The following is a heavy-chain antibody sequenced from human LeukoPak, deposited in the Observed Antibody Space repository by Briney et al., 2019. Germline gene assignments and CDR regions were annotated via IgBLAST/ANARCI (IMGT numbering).Heavy chain of an antibody. CDR3: ASLPRGSYYFGSRDAFDI. V-gene: IGHV4-34*01. J-gene: IGHJ3*02. D-gene: IGHD1-26*01. CDR1: GGSFSGYY. CDR2: IDHSGST. Sequence: SETLSLTCAVYGGSFSGYYWSWIRQPPGKGLEWIGEIDHSGSTNYNPSLKSRVTISVDTSKNQFSLKLSPVTAADTAVYYCASLPRGSYYFGSRDAFDIWGQGTMVTVSS.